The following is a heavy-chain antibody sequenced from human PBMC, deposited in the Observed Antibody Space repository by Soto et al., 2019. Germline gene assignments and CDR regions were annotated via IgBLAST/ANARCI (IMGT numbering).Heavy chain of an antibody. J-gene: IGHJ4*02. CDR2: ISAYNGNT. V-gene: IGHV1-18*01. CDR3: ARSFSSSWFLLFDY. D-gene: IGHD6-13*01. Sequence: ASVKVSCKASGYTFTSYGISWVRRAPGQGLEWMGWISAYNGNTNYAQKLQGRVTMTTDTSTSTAYMELRSLRSDDTAVYYCARSFSSSWFLLFDYWGQGTLVIVSS. CDR1: GYTFTSYG.